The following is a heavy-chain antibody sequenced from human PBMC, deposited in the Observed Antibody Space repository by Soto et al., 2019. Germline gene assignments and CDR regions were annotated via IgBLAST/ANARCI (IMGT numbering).Heavy chain of an antibody. Sequence: QVQLQESGPGLVKPSETLSLTCTVSGGSISSYYWSWIRQPPGKGLEWIGYIYYSGSTNYNPSLTSRVTISLDTSKNQFSLKLSCVTAADTAVYYCARHPYYYDSSGYYNYGMDVWGQGTTVTVSS. CDR3: ARHPYYYDSSGYYNYGMDV. CDR2: IYYSGST. J-gene: IGHJ6*02. D-gene: IGHD3-22*01. V-gene: IGHV4-59*08. CDR1: GGSISSYY.